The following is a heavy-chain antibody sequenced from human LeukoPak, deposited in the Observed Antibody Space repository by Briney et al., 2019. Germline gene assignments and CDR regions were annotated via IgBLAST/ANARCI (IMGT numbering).Heavy chain of an antibody. CDR1: GYTFTGYY. CDR3: ARDRTYYYGSGSYYDYYYGMDV. CDR2: INPSGGST. Sequence: GASVKVSCKASGYTFTGYYMHWVRQAPGQGLEWMGIINPSGGSTSYAQKFQGRVTMTRDTSTSTVYMELSSLRSEDTAVYYCARDRTYYYGSGSYYDYYYGMDVWGKGTTVTVSS. J-gene: IGHJ6*04. V-gene: IGHV1-46*01. D-gene: IGHD3-10*01.